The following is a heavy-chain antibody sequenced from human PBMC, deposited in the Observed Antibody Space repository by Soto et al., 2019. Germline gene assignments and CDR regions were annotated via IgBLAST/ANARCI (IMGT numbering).Heavy chain of an antibody. V-gene: IGHV3-23*01. D-gene: IGHD6-19*01. CDR3: AKGYNSGWSFFDY. J-gene: IGHJ4*02. CDR2: ISGSGGST. Sequence: EVQLLESGGGLVQPGGSLRLSCAASGFTFNSYAMSWVRQAPGTGLEWVSAISGSGGSTYYADSVKGRFTTSRDNSKITLFLQMNSLRGEDTAVYYCAKGYNSGWSFFDYWGQGTLVTVSS. CDR1: GFTFNSYA.